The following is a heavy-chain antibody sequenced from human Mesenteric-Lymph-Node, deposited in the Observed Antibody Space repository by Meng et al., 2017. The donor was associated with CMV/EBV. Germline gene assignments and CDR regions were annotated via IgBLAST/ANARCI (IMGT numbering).Heavy chain of an antibody. Sequence: GESLKISCAASGFTFSSYGMHWVRQAPGKGLEWVAVIWYDGSNKYYADSVKGRFTISRDNSKNTLYLQMNSLRAEDTAVYYCAREESRITIFGVVKNYWGQGTLVTVSS. V-gene: IGHV3-33*01. J-gene: IGHJ4*02. CDR3: AREESRITIFGVVKNY. D-gene: IGHD3-3*01. CDR1: GFTFSSYG. CDR2: IWYDGSNK.